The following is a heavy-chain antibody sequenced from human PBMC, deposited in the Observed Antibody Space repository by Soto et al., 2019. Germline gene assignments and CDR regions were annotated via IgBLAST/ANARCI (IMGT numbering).Heavy chain of an antibody. CDR2: IIPIFGTA. J-gene: IGHJ6*02. CDR1: GGTFSSYA. D-gene: IGHD3-22*01. Sequence: SVKVSCKASGGTFSSYAISWVRQAPGQGLDWMGGIIPIFGTANYAQKFQGRVTITADESTSTAYMELSSLRSEDTAVYYCARGYDSSGYPPSDYYGMDVWGQGTTVTVSS. CDR3: ARGYDSSGYPPSDYYGMDV. V-gene: IGHV1-69*13.